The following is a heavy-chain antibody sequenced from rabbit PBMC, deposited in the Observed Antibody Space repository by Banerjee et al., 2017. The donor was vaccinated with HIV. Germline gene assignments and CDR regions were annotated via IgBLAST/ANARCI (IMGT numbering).Heavy chain of an antibody. J-gene: IGHJ4*01. D-gene: IGHD1-1*01. Sequence: QEQLEESGGDLVKPEGSLTLTCTASGFSFSSSYWICWVRQAPGKGLEWIACIYAGSSGNTYYANWAKGRFTISKTSSTTVTLQMTSLTAADTATYFCASGYSDVYFNLWGPGTSSPS. CDR2: IYAGSSGNT. V-gene: IGHV1S45*01. CDR1: GFSFSSSYW. CDR3: ASGYSDVYFNL.